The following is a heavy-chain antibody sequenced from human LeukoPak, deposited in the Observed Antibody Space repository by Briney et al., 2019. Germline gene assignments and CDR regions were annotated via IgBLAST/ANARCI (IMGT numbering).Heavy chain of an antibody. CDR2: ISPYNDDT. CDR1: GYTFSSSG. D-gene: IGHD5-12*01. J-gene: IGHJ4*02. Sequence: APVKVSFKASGYTFSSSGISWVRQAPGQGLEWMGWISPYNDDTRYEQTLQGRVTMTTDTSTSTVYMELRSLRSDDTAVYYCARSGSGYNPIDFWGQGTRVTVSS. CDR3: ARSGSGYNPIDF. V-gene: IGHV1-18*01.